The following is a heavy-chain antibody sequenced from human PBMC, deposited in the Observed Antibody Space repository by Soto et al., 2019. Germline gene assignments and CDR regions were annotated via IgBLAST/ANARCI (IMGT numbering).Heavy chain of an antibody. J-gene: IGHJ6*02. D-gene: IGHD2-2*01. CDR3: ARGRGVVVPAAMTYYYYYGMDV. V-gene: IGHV1-46*01. CDR1: GYTFTSYY. Sequence: ASVKVSCKASGYTFTSYYMHWVRQAPGQGLEWMGIINPSGGSTSYAQKFQGRVTMTRDTSTSTVYMGLSSLRSEDTAVYYCARGRGVVVPAAMTYYYYYGMDVWGQGTTVTVSS. CDR2: INPSGGST.